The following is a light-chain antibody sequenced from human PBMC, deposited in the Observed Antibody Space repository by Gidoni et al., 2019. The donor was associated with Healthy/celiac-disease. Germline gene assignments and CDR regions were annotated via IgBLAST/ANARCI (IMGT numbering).Light chain of an antibody. CDR1: SGSIARHY. V-gene: IGLV6-57*01. Sequence: NFMLTRPDAVSASTGKTVTISCTRSSGSIARHYVQWYQQRPGSSPTTVIYEDNQRPSGVPDRLSGSIDSSSTSASLPISGLKTEDEADYYCQSYDSSHVVFGGGTKLTVL. J-gene: IGLJ2*01. CDR3: QSYDSSHVV. CDR2: EDN.